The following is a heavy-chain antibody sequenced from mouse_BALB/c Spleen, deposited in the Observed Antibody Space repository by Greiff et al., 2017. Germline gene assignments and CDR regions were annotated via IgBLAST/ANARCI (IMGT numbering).Heavy chain of an antibody. V-gene: IGHV1-37*01. CDR3: GRDGSSSAWFAY. CDR1: GYSFTGYF. Sequence: EVQLQQSGPELVKPGASVKISCKASGYSFTGYFMNGVKQSHGKSLEWIGRINPYNGDTFYNQKFKGKATLTVDKSSSTAHMELLSLTSEDSAVYYCGRDGSSSAWFAYWGQGTLVTVSA. D-gene: IGHD1-1*01. CDR2: INPYNGDT. J-gene: IGHJ3*01.